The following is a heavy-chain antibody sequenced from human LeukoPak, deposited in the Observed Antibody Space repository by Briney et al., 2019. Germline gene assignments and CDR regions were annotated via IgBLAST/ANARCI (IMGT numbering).Heavy chain of an antibody. CDR2: IVYSGST. J-gene: IGHJ6*02. D-gene: IGHD2-2*02. V-gene: IGHV4-39*02. Sequence: PSETLSLTCTVSGGPVRSCSYYWLWIPPPTGKGRVCIACIVYSGSTYNPSLKSRVTISVDTSKNHFSLKLTSVTAADTAVYYCATAPILRGEGGEHYKYGMDVWGQGTTVIVS. CDR3: ATAPILRGEGGEHYKYGMDV. CDR1: GGPVRSCSYY.